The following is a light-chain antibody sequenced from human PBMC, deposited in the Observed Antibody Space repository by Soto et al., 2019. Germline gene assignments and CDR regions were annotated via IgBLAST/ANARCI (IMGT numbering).Light chain of an antibody. CDR1: QSVLYSSNNKNY. CDR2: WAS. J-gene: IGKJ2*01. Sequence: EIVMTQSPDSLAVSLGERATINCKSSQSVLYSSNNKNYLAWYQQRPGQPPKLLIYWASTRESGVPDRFNGSGSGTDFTLTITSLQAEDVAVYYCQQYESTPPTFGQGTKLEIK. V-gene: IGKV4-1*01. CDR3: QQYESTPPT.